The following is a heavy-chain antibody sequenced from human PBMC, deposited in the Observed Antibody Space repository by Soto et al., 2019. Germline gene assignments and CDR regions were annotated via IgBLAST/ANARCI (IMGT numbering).Heavy chain of an antibody. J-gene: IGHJ6*02. Sequence: QVQLQESGPGLVKPSQTLSLTCTVSGGSINSGGYYWSWIRQHPGKGLEWIGYVFYSGSTYYNPSXKXRLXISVDTSKNQFSLKLSSVTAADTAVDYCARDLRGGSYGMDGWGQGTTVTVSS. CDR3: ARDLRGGSYGMDG. D-gene: IGHD3-10*01. CDR2: VFYSGST. CDR1: GGSINSGGYY. V-gene: IGHV4-31*03.